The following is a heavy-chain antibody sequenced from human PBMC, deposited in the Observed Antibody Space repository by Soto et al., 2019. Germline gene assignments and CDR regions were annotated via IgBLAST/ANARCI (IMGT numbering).Heavy chain of an antibody. Sequence: EVQLVESGGDLVKPGGSLRLSCAASGFTFSSYSMNWVRQAPGKGLEWVSSISSSSSYIYYADSVKGRFTISRDNAKNSLYLQMNSLRAEDTAVYYCARGLYYYDSSGYYSPWGQGTLVTVSS. V-gene: IGHV3-21*01. CDR1: GFTFSSYS. CDR2: ISSSSSYI. J-gene: IGHJ5*02. CDR3: ARGLYYYDSSGYYSP. D-gene: IGHD3-22*01.